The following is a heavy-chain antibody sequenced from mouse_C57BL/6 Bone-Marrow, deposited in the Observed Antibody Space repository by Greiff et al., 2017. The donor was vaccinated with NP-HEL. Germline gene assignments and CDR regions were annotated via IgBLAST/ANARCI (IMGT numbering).Heavy chain of an antibody. CDR1: GYTFTSYW. Sequence: QVQLQQPGAELVKPGASVKLSCKASGYTFTSYWMQWVKQRPGQGLEWIGEIDPSDSYTNYNQKFKGKATLTVDTSSSTAYMQLSSLTSEDSAVYYCARDDGPYYAMDYWGQGTSVTVSS. V-gene: IGHV1-50*01. CDR2: IDPSDSYT. J-gene: IGHJ4*01. D-gene: IGHD2-3*01. CDR3: ARDDGPYYAMDY.